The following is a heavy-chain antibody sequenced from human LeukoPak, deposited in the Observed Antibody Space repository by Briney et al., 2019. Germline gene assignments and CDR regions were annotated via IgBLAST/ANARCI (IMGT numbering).Heavy chain of an antibody. CDR1: GYTFTRYY. Sequence: ASVKVSCKTSGYTFTRYYMQWVRQAPGHGLEWMGIINPISGATDYAQKFQGRVTMTRDTSTSTVYMELSSLRSEDTAMYYCARLPYRNGVAQDYWGQGTLVTVSP. J-gene: IGHJ4*02. D-gene: IGHD3-16*02. CDR2: INPISGAT. CDR3: ARLPYRNGVAQDY. V-gene: IGHV1-46*01.